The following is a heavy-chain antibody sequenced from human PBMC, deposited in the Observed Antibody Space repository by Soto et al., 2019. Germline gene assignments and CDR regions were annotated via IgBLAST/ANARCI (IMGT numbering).Heavy chain of an antibody. CDR2: IYYSGSS. CDR3: ARAQFTILTGYYIDY. Sequence: QVHLQESGPGLVKPSETLSLTCTVSGGSISSYYWSWIRQPPGEGLEWIGSIYYSGSSNYVPSLKSRVTISVDTSKNQFSMKLRSVTAADTAVYYCARAQFTILTGYYIDYWGQGSLLTVSS. J-gene: IGHJ4*02. CDR1: GGSISSYY. D-gene: IGHD3-9*01. V-gene: IGHV4-59*01.